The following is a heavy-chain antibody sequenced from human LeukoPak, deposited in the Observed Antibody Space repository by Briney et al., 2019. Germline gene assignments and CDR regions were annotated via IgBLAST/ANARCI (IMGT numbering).Heavy chain of an antibody. CDR2: IRGDGRTT. D-gene: IGHD6-19*01. V-gene: IGHV3-43*02. CDR3: AKDAVAGTWLHY. J-gene: IGHJ4*02. CDR1: GFTFGDCA. Sequence: GGSLRLSCAASGFTFGDCAMHWVRQAPGKGLEWVSLIRGDGRTTSYAGSVKGRFTISRDNSKSSLYLQMSSLRGEDTAMYYCAKDAVAGTWLHYWGQGTLVTVSS.